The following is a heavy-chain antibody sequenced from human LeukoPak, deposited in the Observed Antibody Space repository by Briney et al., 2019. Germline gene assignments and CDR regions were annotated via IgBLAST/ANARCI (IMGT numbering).Heavy chain of an antibody. D-gene: IGHD3-22*01. CDR3: AKRGVVIRVILVGFHKEAYYFDS. CDR2: ISGSGGST. J-gene: IGHJ4*02. V-gene: IGHV3-23*01. CDR1: GITVSNYG. Sequence: GGSLRLYCAVSGITVSNYGMSWVRQAPGKGLEWVAGISGSGGSTNYADSVKGRFTISRDNPKNTLYLQMNSLRAEDTAVYFCAKRGVVIRVILVGFHKEAYYFDSCGQGALVTVSS.